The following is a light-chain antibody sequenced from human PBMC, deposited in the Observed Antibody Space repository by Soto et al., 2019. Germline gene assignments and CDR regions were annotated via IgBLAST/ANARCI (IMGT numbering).Light chain of an antibody. CDR1: QSVSSDY. J-gene: IGKJ1*01. V-gene: IGKV3-20*01. CDR2: GAS. CDR3: QQYGSSPWT. Sequence: EIVLTQSPGSLSLSPGDTATLSCRASQSVSSDYLAWYQQKPGQAPRLLIYGASIRATGIPDRFSGRGSGTDFTLTISRLEPEDFAVYYCQQYGSSPWTFGQGTKVEIK.